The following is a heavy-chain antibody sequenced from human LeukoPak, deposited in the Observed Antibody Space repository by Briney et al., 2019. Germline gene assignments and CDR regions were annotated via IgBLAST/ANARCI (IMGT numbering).Heavy chain of an antibody. CDR2: IYSGGST. CDR3: ARVQVGATLDY. D-gene: IGHD1-26*01. V-gene: IGHV3-53*01. J-gene: IGHJ4*02. Sequence: GGSLRLSCAASGFTVSSNYMSWVRQPPGKGLEWVSVIYSGGSTYYADSVKGRFTISRDNSKNTLYLQMNSLRAEDTAVYYCARVQVGATLDYWGQGTLVTVSS. CDR1: GFTVSSNY.